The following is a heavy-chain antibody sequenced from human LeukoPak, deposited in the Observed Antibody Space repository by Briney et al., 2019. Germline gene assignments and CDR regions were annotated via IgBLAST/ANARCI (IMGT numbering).Heavy chain of an antibody. CDR1: GGSMSSYY. Sequence: SETLSLTCTVYGGSMSSYYWSWIRQPPGKGLEWIGYIYYSGSTKYNPSLKSRVTISVDTSKNQFSLKLSSVTAADTAVYCARGARAGYNLEPVDYWGQGTLVTVSS. CDR3: ARGARAGYNLEPVDY. J-gene: IGHJ4*02. CDR2: IYYSGST. D-gene: IGHD5-24*01. V-gene: IGHV4-59*08.